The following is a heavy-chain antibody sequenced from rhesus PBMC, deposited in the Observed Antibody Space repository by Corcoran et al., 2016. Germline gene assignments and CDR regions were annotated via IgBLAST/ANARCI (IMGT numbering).Heavy chain of an antibody. CDR1: GGSISDSYR. CDR3: ARGGGIAAFDY. Sequence: QVQLQESGPGVVKPSATLSLPCAVSGGSISDSYRWSWIRQPPGKGLEWIGYIYGRSTSTNYNPALKRRVTISKDTSKNQVSLKLSSVTAADTAVYYCARGGGIAAFDYWGQGVLVTVSS. CDR2: IYGRSTST. D-gene: IGHD6-31*01. J-gene: IGHJ4*01. V-gene: IGHV4S10*01.